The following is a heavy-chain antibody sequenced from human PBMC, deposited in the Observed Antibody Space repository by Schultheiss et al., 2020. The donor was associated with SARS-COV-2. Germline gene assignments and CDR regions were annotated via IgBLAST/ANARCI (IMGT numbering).Heavy chain of an antibody. CDR1: GFTFSDYC. CDR3: AATTVTVTRYYYGMDV. V-gene: IGHV3-23*01. Sequence: GGSLRLSCAVSGFTFSDYCMTWMRQAPGKGLEWVSLISGDGGSTYYAASVKGRFTISRDNSKNTLYLQMNSLRAEDTAVYYCAATTVTVTRYYYGMDVWGQGTTVTVSS. CDR2: ISGDGGST. D-gene: IGHD4-17*01. J-gene: IGHJ6*02.